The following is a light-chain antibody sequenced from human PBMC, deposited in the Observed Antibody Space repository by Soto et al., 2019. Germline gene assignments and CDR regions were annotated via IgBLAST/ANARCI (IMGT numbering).Light chain of an antibody. Sequence: DIQITQSPSSLSASVGDRVTITCRASQGISNYLAWYQQKPGKVPKLLIYAASTLQSGVPSRFSGSGSGTDFTLTISSLQPADVATYYCQKYNSAPRTFGQGTKVEIK. CDR3: QKYNSAPRT. V-gene: IGKV1-27*01. CDR2: AAS. CDR1: QGISNY. J-gene: IGKJ1*01.